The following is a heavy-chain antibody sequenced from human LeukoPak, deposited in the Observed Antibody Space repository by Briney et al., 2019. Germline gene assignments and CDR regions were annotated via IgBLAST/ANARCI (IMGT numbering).Heavy chain of an antibody. CDR2: INHSGST. CDR1: GGSFSGHY. J-gene: IGHJ4*02. Sequence: SETLSLTCAVYGGSFSGHYWSWIRQPPGKGLEWIGEINHSGSTNYNPSLKSRVTISVDTSKNQFSLKLGSVTAADTAVYYCARVRRYYYDSSGPMGFDYWGQGTLVTVSS. V-gene: IGHV4-34*01. D-gene: IGHD3-22*01. CDR3: ARVRRYYYDSSGPMGFDY.